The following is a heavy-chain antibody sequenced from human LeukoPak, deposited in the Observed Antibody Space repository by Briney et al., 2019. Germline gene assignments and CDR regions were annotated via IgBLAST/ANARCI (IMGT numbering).Heavy chain of an antibody. J-gene: IGHJ4*02. V-gene: IGHV3-21*01. CDR1: GFTFSSYS. Sequence: GGSLRLSCAASGFTFSSYSMNWGRQAPGKGLEGVSSISSSSSYIYYADSVKGRFTISRDNAKNSLYLQMNSLRAEDKAVYYCARVLYYYDSSGYYKDYWGQGTLVTVSS. D-gene: IGHD3-22*01. CDR3: ARVLYYYDSSGYYKDY. CDR2: ISSSSSYI.